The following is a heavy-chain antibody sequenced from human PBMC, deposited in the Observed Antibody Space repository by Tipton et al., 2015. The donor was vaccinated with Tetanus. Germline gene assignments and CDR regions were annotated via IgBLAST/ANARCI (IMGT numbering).Heavy chain of an antibody. Sequence: LVKPTQTLSLTCTVSGGSISSGGYYWSWIRQHPGKGLEWIGDIYYSGSTYYNPSLKSRVTISVDTSKNQFSLKLNSVTAADTAVYYCARVWFGDLFGVGAFDIWGQGTMVTVSS. J-gene: IGHJ3*02. V-gene: IGHV4-31*03. CDR1: GGSISSGGYY. CDR2: IYYSGST. D-gene: IGHD3-10*01. CDR3: ARVWFGDLFGVGAFDI.